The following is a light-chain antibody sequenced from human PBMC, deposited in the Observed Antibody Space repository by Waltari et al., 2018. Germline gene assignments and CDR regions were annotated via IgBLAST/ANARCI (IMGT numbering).Light chain of an antibody. V-gene: IGLV3-21*02. CDR2: DDI. CDR1: NIGGNS. J-gene: IGLJ2*01. Sequence: SFVLTQPPSVSVAPGQTASITCGGNNIGGNSVHWYQQKPGQAPLLVVYDDIDRPSGVPERWSGSNSGISATLTISSVEAGEEADYYCRVWDTTTDQVIFGGGTRLTVL. CDR3: RVWDTTTDQVI.